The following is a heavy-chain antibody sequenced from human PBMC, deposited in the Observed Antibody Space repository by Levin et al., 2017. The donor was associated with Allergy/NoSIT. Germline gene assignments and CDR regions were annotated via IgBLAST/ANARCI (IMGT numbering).Heavy chain of an antibody. Sequence: SETLSLTCTVSGGSIRDYGGTWSRQPPGKGLEWVGYIFLSGSLNYNPSLKSRITMSVDASKNQIFLRLSSVTAADTAVYYCASSPVTGSLRFDPWGQGTLVTVSS. D-gene: IGHD3-9*01. J-gene: IGHJ5*02. CDR2: IFLSGSL. CDR1: GGSIRDYG. V-gene: IGHV4-59*01. CDR3: ASSPVTGSLRFDP.